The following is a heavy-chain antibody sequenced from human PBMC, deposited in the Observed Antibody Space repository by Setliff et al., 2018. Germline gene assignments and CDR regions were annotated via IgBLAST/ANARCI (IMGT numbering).Heavy chain of an antibody. V-gene: IGHV1-2*02. J-gene: IGHJ4*02. CDR2: INPNSGGT. CDR3: ERLVRYCTPIACHRIVQTSDGDF. D-gene: IGHD2-8*01. CDR1: AKTFTAYY. Sequence: ASVKVSCKASAKTFTAYYVHWVRQAPGQGLEWMGWINPNSGGTNYAQKFQGRVTMAWDTSISTAYMELRNLTSDDTAVYYCERLVRYCTPIACHRIVQTSDGDFWGQGTQVTVSS.